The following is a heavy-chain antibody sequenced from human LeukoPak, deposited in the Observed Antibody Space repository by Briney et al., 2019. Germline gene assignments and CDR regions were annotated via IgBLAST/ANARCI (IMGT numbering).Heavy chain of an antibody. J-gene: IGHJ4*02. CDR3: ARAGTAARLGMGFDS. CDR1: GFNFSIYA. CDR2: ISASGATT. Sequence: GGSLRLSCAASGFNFSIYAMSWVRQAPGRGLQWVSGISASGATTYYADSLKGRFTVSRDISKNTLYLQMDSLRVEDTALYFCARAGTAARLGMGFDSWGPGTLVTVSS. D-gene: IGHD2-2*01. V-gene: IGHV3-23*01.